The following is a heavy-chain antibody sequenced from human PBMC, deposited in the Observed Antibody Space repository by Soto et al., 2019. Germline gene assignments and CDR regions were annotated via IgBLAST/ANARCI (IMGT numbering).Heavy chain of an antibody. CDR3: TRPDYGDYAGPFDY. J-gene: IGHJ4*02. CDR1: GFTFSGSA. V-gene: IGHV3-73*02. CDR2: IRSKANSYAT. D-gene: IGHD4-17*01. Sequence: EVQLVESGGGLVQPGGSLKLSCAASGFTFSGSAMHWVRQASGKGLEWVGRIRSKANSYATAYAASVKGRFTISRDDSKNTAYLQMNSLKTEDTAVYYCTRPDYGDYAGPFDYWGQGTLFTVSS.